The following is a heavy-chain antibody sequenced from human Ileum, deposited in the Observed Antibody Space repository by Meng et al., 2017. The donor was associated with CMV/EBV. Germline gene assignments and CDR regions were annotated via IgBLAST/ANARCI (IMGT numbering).Heavy chain of an antibody. Sequence: QEACSELGEPSPTLSLPCPVSGHSISRTNFFWTWIRQAPGKGLESIGYISYSGHIDYNPSIKTRVTLSLDTSKNQISLRVNSVTDADTAVYYCATRPPDITGYWGVFDYWGQGLLVTVSS. CDR2: ISYSGHI. CDR1: GHSISRTNFF. V-gene: IGHV4-30-4*08. CDR3: ATRPPDITGYWGVFDY. J-gene: IGHJ4*02. D-gene: IGHD3-10*01.